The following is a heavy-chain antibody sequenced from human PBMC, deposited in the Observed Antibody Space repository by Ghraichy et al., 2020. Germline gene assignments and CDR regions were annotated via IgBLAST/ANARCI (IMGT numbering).Heavy chain of an antibody. Sequence: GGSLRLSCAASGYSFSDYKMNWVRQAPGKGLEWISYIDSSGITTHYADSVKGRFTISRDNAKSSLYLQMNGLRVEDTAVYFCVRERISCCHAFEHWGQGTLVSVSS. J-gene: IGHJ4*02. V-gene: IGHV3-48*03. CDR3: VRERISCCHAFEH. D-gene: IGHD2-2*01. CDR1: GYSFSDYK. CDR2: IDSSGITT.